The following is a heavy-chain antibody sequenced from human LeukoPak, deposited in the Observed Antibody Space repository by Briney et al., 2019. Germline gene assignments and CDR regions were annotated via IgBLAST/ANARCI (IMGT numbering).Heavy chain of an antibody. CDR1: GFTFSRYS. CDR2: ISGGSTST. V-gene: IGHV3-21*01. CDR3: ARNTPSLSTNGLDV. Sequence: GGSLRLSCAVSGFTFSRYSMNWVRQAPGKELEWVSVISGGSTSTFYADSVKGRFTISRDNAKNSLYLQMDSLRAEDTAVYYCARNTPSLSTNGLDVWGQGTAVTVSS. D-gene: IGHD3-3*02. J-gene: IGHJ6*02.